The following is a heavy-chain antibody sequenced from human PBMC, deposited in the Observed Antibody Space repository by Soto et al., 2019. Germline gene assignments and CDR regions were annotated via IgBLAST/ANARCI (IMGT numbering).Heavy chain of an antibody. CDR2: MDPSDSYT. CDR3: ARWGGYSSTGTYDYYYGIDV. D-gene: IGHD5-18*01. J-gene: IGHJ6*02. V-gene: IGHV5-10-1*01. Sequence: GESLKISCKGSGYSFTTYWISWVRQMPGKGLEWMGRMDPSDSYTNYSPSFQGHVTIPADKSISTAYLQWSSLKASDTAMYYCARWGGYSSTGTYDYYYGIDVWGQGTTVTVSS. CDR1: GYSFTTYW.